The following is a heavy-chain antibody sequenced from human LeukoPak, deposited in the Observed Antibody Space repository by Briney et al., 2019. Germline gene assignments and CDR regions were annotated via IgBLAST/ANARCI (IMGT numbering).Heavy chain of an antibody. D-gene: IGHD2-15*01. V-gene: IGHV3-9*01. CDR1: GFTFHDYA. CDR3: AKEISGGDGMDV. CDR2: ISWNSGSI. Sequence: GRSLRPSCAASGFTFHDYAMHWVRQAPGKGLEWVSGISWNSGSIGYADSVKGRFTISRDNAKNSLYLQMNSLRAEDTALYYCAKEISGGDGMDVWGQGTTVTVSS. J-gene: IGHJ6*02.